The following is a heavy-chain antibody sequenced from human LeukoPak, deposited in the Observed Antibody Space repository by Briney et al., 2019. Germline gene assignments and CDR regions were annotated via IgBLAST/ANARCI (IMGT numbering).Heavy chain of an antibody. CDR2: INSNSGDT. V-gene: IGHV1-2*02. Sequence: ASVKVSCKASGYTFTGYYVHWVRQAPGQGLEWMGWINSNSGDTKYAQKFQGRVTMTRATSIGLAYMELSRLKSDDTAVYYCATSRFLEWLYLLDYWGQGTLVTASS. J-gene: IGHJ4*02. CDR3: ATSRFLEWLYLLDY. D-gene: IGHD3-3*01. CDR1: GYTFTGYY.